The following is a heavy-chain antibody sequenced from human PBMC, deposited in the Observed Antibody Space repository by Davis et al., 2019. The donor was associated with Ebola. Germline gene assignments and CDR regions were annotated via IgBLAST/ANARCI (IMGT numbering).Heavy chain of an antibody. CDR3: ARDGHTYYYDSSQNGMDV. V-gene: IGHV3-21*01. CDR1: GFTFSSYS. CDR2: ISSSSSYL. J-gene: IGHJ6*02. Sequence: GGSLRLSCAASGFTFSSYSMNWVRQAPGKGLEWVSSISSSSSYLYYADSVKGRFTISRDNDKNSLYLQMNSLRAEDTAVYYCARDGHTYYYDSSQNGMDVWGQGTTVTVSS. D-gene: IGHD3-22*01.